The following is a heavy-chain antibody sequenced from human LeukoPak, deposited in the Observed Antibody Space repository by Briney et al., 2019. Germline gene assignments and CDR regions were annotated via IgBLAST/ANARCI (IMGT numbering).Heavy chain of an antibody. CDR2: ISAYNGNT. J-gene: IGHJ5*02. D-gene: IGHD1-26*01. CDR3: ARDRVGATARNWLDP. V-gene: IGHV1-18*01. CDR1: GYTFTSYG. Sequence: GASVKVSCKASGYTFTSYGISWVRQAPGQGLEWMGWISAYNGNTNYAQKLQGRVTMTTDTSTSTAYMELRSLRSDDTAVYYCARDRVGATARNWLDPWGQGTLVTVSS.